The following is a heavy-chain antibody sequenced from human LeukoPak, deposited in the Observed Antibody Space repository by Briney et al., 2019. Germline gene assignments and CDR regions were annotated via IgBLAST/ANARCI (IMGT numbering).Heavy chain of an antibody. CDR1: GFTFTNYA. V-gene: IGHV3-23*01. CDR2: ISGSGGSA. D-gene: IGHD5-12*01. Sequence: GGSLRLSCTASGFTFTNYAMSWVRQAPGKGLEWLSGISGSGGSAYYEDSVRGRFTISKDTSKNTLYLHMSSLRADDTAVYYCAKGGYDYVEVAYFDYWGQGTLVTVSS. J-gene: IGHJ4*02. CDR3: AKGGYDYVEVAYFDY.